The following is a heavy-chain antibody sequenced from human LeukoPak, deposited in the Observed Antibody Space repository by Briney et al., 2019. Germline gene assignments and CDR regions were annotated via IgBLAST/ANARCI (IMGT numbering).Heavy chain of an antibody. V-gene: IGHV1-2*02. CDR1: GYTCTGYY. Sequence: ASVKVSCKASGYTCTGYYMHWVRQAPGQGLEWMGWINPNSGGTNYAQKFQGRVTMTRDTSISTAYMELSRLRSDDTAVYYCARSTRYNWNDDYWGQGTLVTVSS. D-gene: IGHD1-1*01. J-gene: IGHJ4*02. CDR3: ARSTRYNWNDDY. CDR2: INPNSGGT.